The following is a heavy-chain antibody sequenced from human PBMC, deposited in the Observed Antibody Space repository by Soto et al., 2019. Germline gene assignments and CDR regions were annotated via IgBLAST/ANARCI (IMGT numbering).Heavy chain of an antibody. CDR3: AADPYRSGYCSGGSCPTSLAFDI. Sequence: SAKVSCKYRGGTFSSYAISLVRHYPGQWLECILVIIPIFGTANYAQKFEERVTITRDMSTSTAYMELSSLRSEDTAVYYCAADPYRSGYCSGGSCPTSLAFDIWGQGTMVTVSS. CDR1: GGTFSSYA. V-gene: IGHV1-69*05. D-gene: IGHD2-15*01. CDR2: IIPIFGTA. J-gene: IGHJ3*02.